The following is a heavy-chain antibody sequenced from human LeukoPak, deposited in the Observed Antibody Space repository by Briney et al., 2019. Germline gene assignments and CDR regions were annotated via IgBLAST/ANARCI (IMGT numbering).Heavy chain of an antibody. D-gene: IGHD5-12*01. CDR3: AKDQGRGRWLRDAFDI. CDR1: GFTFSSYG. J-gene: IGHJ3*02. V-gene: IGHV3-30*18. CDR2: ISYDGSNK. Sequence: GGSLRLSCAASGFTFSSYGMHWVRQAPGKGLEWVAVISYDGSNKYYADSVKGRFTISRDNSKNTLYLQMNSLRAEDTAVYYCAKDQGRGRWLRDAFDIWGQGTMVTVSS.